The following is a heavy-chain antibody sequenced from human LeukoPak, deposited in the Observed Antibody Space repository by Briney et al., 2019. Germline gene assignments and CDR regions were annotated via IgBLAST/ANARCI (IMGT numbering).Heavy chain of an antibody. CDR1: GGSISSYY. CDR3: AREPFNYMHV. Sequence: SETLSLTCTVSGGSISSYYWSWIRQPPGKGLEWIGYIYYSGSTNYNPSLKSRVTISVDTSKNQFSLKLSSVTAADTAVYYCAREPFNYMHVWGKGTTVTVSS. CDR2: IYYSGST. J-gene: IGHJ6*03. V-gene: IGHV4-59*01.